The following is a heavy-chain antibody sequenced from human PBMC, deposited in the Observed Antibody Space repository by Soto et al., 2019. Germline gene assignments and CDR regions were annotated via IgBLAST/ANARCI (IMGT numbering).Heavy chain of an antibody. Sequence: VQLQESGPGLMEPSGTLSLTCTVSGVSITSFYWSWIRQSPEKGVEWIGYIFFTGKTNSNPSLKSRVTILVDTSKNQLSLKLSSVTAEDSAIYYCARVKDGGASFDIWCQGTKVTVSS. J-gene: IGHJ3*02. CDR3: ARVKDGGASFDI. CDR1: GVSITSFY. CDR2: IFFTGKT. V-gene: IGHV4-59*01.